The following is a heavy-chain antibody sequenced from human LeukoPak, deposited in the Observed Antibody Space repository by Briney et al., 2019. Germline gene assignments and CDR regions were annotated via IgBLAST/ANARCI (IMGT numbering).Heavy chain of an antibody. Sequence: NSSETLSLTCTVSGGSLSSYYWSWVRQPPGKGLEFIGYIYYSGSPNYNPSLKSRVTISVDTPKNQFSLKLSSVTAADTAVYYCARLGHCSSTSCYGLDYWGQGTLVTVSS. D-gene: IGHD2-2*01. V-gene: IGHV4-59*01. CDR2: IYYSGSP. CDR1: GGSLSSYY. J-gene: IGHJ4*02. CDR3: ARLGHCSSTSCYGLDY.